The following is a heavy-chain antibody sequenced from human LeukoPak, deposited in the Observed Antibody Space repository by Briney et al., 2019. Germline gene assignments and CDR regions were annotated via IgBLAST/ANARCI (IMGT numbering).Heavy chain of an antibody. V-gene: IGHV3-23*01. CDR2: VSSSRGST. D-gene: IGHD3-10*01. CDR1: GFTFSSYA. CDR3: AKGLIGGSGNFLLDY. J-gene: IGHJ4*02. Sequence: GGSLRLSCATSGFTFSSYAMSWVRQAPGKGLEWVSSVSSSRGSTYYADSVKGRFTISADKSKNTLYLEMSSLRAEDTAVYYCAKGLIGGSGNFLLDYWGQGSLVTVSS.